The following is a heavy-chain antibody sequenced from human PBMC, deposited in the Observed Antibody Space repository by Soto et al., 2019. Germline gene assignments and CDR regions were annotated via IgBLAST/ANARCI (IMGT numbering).Heavy chain of an antibody. CDR3: ARDRGYCSSTSCRSYYYYGMDV. V-gene: IGHV1-69*01. CDR1: GGTFSSYA. CDR2: IIPIFGTA. J-gene: IGHJ6*02. Sequence: QVQLVQSGAEVKKPGSSVKVSCKASGGTFSSYAISWVRQAPGQGLEWMGGIIPIFGTANYAQKFRGRVTITADESTSTAYMELSSLRSEDTAVYYCARDRGYCSSTSCRSYYYYGMDVWGQGTTVTVSS. D-gene: IGHD2-2*03.